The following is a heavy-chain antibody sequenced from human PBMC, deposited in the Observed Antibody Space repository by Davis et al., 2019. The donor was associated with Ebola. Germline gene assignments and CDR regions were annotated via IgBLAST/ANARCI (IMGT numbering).Heavy chain of an antibody. CDR1: GFTSRNYA. J-gene: IGHJ4*02. Sequence: PGGSLRPSCAASGFTSRNYAMHWVRQAPGKGLEWVAVVSHSERERFYADSVKGRFTTSRDNSENTLYLQMNSLTADDTSVYYCARAGFDEVVDYWGQGTPVTVSS. V-gene: IGHV3-30*04. D-gene: IGHD2-21*01. CDR2: VSHSERER. CDR3: ARAGFDEVVDY.